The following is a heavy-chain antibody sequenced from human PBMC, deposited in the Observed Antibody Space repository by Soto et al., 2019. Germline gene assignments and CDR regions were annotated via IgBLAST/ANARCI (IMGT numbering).Heavy chain of an antibody. CDR2: FSYGGGT. V-gene: IGHV4-59*08. Sequence: QVQLQESGPGLAKPSETLSLTCTVSGGSISDYYWSWIRQPPGKGLEWIGYFSYGGGTNNSPSLKSRATISGDTSKNQFSLNLSSVTAADTAVYYCARHFRDASTALAFWGQGTLVTVSS. CDR3: ARHFRDASTALAF. D-gene: IGHD2-2*01. CDR1: GGSISDYY. J-gene: IGHJ4*01.